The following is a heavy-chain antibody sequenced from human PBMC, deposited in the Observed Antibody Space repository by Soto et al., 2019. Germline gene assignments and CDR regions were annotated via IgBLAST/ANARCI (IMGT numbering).Heavy chain of an antibody. CDR3: ASALLPYSSSWYGA. J-gene: IGHJ5*02. D-gene: IGHD6-13*01. CDR1: GYTFTSYY. Sequence: QVQLVQSGAEVKKPGASVKVSCKASGYTFTSYYMHWVRQAPGQGLEWMGIINPSGGSTSYAHKYQCRGTMTRDMSTSTLYIELSSLRSEDTAVYYCASALLPYSSSWYGAWCQGTLVT. CDR2: INPSGGST. V-gene: IGHV1-46*01.